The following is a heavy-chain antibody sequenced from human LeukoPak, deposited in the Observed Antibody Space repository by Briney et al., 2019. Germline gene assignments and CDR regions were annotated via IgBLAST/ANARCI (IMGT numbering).Heavy chain of an antibody. CDR3: ASNWGSDY. Sequence: GGSLRLSCAASGFTFSSYAMHWVRQAPGKGLEWVAVISYDGSNKYYADSVKGRFTISRDDSKNTLYLQMNSLRAEDTAVYYCASNWGSDYWGQGTLVTVSS. D-gene: IGHD7-27*01. CDR1: GFTFSSYA. V-gene: IGHV3-30-3*01. J-gene: IGHJ4*02. CDR2: ISYDGSNK.